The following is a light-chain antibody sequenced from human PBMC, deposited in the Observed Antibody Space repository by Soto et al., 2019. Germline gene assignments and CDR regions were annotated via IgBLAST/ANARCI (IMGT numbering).Light chain of an antibody. V-gene: IGLV2-23*01. CDR2: EGS. CDR1: SSDVGSYNL. Sequence: QSALTQPASVSGSPGQSITISCTGTSSDVGSYNLVSWYQQPPGEAPKLMIYEGSKRPSGVPNRFSGSKSGNTASLTISGLHAEDEADYYCCSYGRSVVFGGGTKLTVL. J-gene: IGLJ2*01. CDR3: CSYGRSVV.